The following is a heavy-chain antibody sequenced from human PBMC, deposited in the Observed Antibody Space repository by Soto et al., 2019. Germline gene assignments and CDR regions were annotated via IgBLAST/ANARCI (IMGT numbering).Heavy chain of an antibody. CDR2: LSGTGGST. Sequence: EVHLLESGGGLVQPGGSLRLSCAASGFTFSSYAMGWVRQSPGKGLEWVSALSGTGGSTYYADSVKGRFTISRDNSKDTLYLQMDTLRVEDTALYYCANALGELWFGDLLPDYWGQGTLVTVSS. D-gene: IGHD3-10*01. J-gene: IGHJ4*02. CDR3: ANALGELWFGDLLPDY. V-gene: IGHV3-23*01. CDR1: GFTFSSYA.